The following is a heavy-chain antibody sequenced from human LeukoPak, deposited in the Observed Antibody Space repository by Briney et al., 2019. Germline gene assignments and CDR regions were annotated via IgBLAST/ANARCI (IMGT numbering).Heavy chain of an antibody. D-gene: IGHD2/OR15-2a*01. Sequence: SETLSLTCTVSGGSISSDHWNWIRQPAGKGLEWMGCIYYSGRTYYNPSLKSRVSISVDMSKSQFSLRLTSVTAADTAVYYCARKNDFDIWGQGTLVTVSS. J-gene: IGHJ3*02. CDR3: ARKNDFDI. CDR1: GGSISSDH. V-gene: IGHV4-59*01. CDR2: IYYSGRT.